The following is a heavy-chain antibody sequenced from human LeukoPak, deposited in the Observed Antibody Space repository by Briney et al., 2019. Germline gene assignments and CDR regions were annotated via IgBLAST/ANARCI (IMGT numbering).Heavy chain of an antibody. V-gene: IGHV1-2*02. D-gene: IGHD2-21*02. CDR2: INPNSAT. CDR1: GYALTDYY. Sequence: ASLKVSCKASGYALTDYYVHWVRQAPGQGLEWMGWINPNSATNYAQNFQGRVTMTRDTSITTAYMELSRLRSDDTALYYCARGKAEGDDFDYWGQGTLVTVSS. J-gene: IGHJ4*02. CDR3: ARGKAEGDDFDY.